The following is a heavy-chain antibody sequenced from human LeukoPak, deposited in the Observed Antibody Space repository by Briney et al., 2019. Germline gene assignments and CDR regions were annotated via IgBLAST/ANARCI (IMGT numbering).Heavy chain of an antibody. D-gene: IGHD6-19*01. V-gene: IGHV5-51*01. J-gene: IGHJ5*02. CDR3: ARRVIAGAGTTGWGFAP. CDR1: GYSFTSYW. Sequence: GESLQISCKGSGYSFTSYWIGWVRQMPGEGLEWMGIIYPGDSDTRYSPSFQGQVTISADKSISTAYLQWSSLKASDTAMYYCARRVIAGAGTTGWGFAPWGKGTLVTVSS. CDR2: IYPGDSDT.